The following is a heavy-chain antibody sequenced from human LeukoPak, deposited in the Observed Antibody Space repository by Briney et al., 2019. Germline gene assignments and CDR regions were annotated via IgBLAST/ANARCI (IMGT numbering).Heavy chain of an antibody. D-gene: IGHD2-2*01. CDR3: AKGTSPYYYYGMDV. CDR1: GYTFCSYA. CDR2: ISYDGSNK. V-gene: IGHV3-30*01. J-gene: IGHJ6*02. Sequence: GRSLRLSCAASGYTFCSYAVHCVREAPGRGVEWVAVISYDGSNKYYADSVKGLFTISRDNSKNTLYLQMNSLRAEDTAVYYCAKGTSPYYYYGMDVWGQGTTVTVSS.